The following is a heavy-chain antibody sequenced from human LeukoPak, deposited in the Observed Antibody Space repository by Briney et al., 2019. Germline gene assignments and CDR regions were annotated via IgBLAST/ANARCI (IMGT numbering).Heavy chain of an antibody. V-gene: IGHV4-59*01. J-gene: IGHJ6*03. CDR2: IYYSGST. Sequence: PSETLSLTCTVSGGSISSYYWSWIRQPPGKGLEWIGYIYYSGSTNYNPSLKSRVTISVDTSKNQFSLKLSSVTAADTAVYYCATFHGYNNLPLPYYYYYYMDVWGKGTTVTVSS. CDR3: ATFHGYNNLPLPYYYYYYMDV. CDR1: GGSISSYY. D-gene: IGHD5-24*01.